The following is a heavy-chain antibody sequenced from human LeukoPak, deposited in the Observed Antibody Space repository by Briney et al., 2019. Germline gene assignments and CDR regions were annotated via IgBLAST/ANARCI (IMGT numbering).Heavy chain of an antibody. CDR2: ISGSGGST. D-gene: IGHD3-3*01. Sequence: GGSLRLSCAASGFTFSSYAMNWVRQAPGKGLEWVSAISGSGGSTYYADSVKGRFTISRDNSKNTLYLQMNSLRAEDTAVYYCAKDSSYDFWSGYSGFDPWGQGTLVTVSS. CDR3: AKDSSYDFWSGYSGFDP. CDR1: GFTFSSYA. J-gene: IGHJ5*02. V-gene: IGHV3-23*01.